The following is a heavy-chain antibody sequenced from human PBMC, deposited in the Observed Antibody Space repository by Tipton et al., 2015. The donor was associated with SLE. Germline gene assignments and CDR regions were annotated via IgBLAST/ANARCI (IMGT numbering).Heavy chain of an antibody. V-gene: IGHV4-31*03. CDR2: ISYSGGT. CDR3: ARQSHDVPHTAAFDY. D-gene: IGHD1-1*01. Sequence: TLSLTCTVSGGSISSSSYYWGWIRQPPGKGLEWIGYISYSGGTYYNPTLKSRVTLSVDTSKNQFSLKLSSVTAADTAIYYCARQSHDVPHTAAFDYWGQGTLVTVSS. CDR1: GGSISSSSYY. J-gene: IGHJ4*02.